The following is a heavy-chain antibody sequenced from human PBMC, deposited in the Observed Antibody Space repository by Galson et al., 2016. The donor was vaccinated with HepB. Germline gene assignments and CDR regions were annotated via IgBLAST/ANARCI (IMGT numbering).Heavy chain of an antibody. V-gene: IGHV3-21*01. CDR3: ATTTRSSSHDY. D-gene: IGHD1-14*01. J-gene: IGHJ4*02. CDR2: IGMSSSNI. CDR1: GFTFSRHS. Sequence: SLRLSCAASGFTFSRHSMNWVRQAPGKGLEWVSSIGMSSSNIYYADSVKGRFTISRDNAENSHYLQMNSLRAEDTAVYYCATTTRSSSHDYWGQGTLVTVSA.